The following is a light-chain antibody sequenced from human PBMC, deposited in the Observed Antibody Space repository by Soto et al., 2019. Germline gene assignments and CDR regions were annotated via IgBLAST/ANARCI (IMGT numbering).Light chain of an antibody. CDR3: CSYAGSSTVV. CDR1: SSDVGSYNL. J-gene: IGLJ2*01. CDR2: EGS. V-gene: IGLV2-23*01. Sequence: QSALTQPASGSGSPGQSITISCTGTSSDVGSYNLVSWYQQHPGKAPKLMIYEGSKRPSGVSNRFSGSKSGNTASLTISGLQAEDEDDYYCCSYAGSSTVVFGGGTQLTVL.